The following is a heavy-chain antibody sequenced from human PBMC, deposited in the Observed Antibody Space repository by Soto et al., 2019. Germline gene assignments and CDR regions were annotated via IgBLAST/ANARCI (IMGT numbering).Heavy chain of an antibody. J-gene: IGHJ2*01. CDR1: GGTFSSYT. CDR2: IIPILGIA. V-gene: IGHV1-69*02. Sequence: QVQLVQSGAEVKKPGSSVKVSCKASGGTFSSYTISWVRQAPGQGLEWMGRIIPILGIANYAQKFQGRVTITADKSTSTAYMELSSLRSEDTAVYYCARVRGARRGYLDLWGRGTLVTVSS. D-gene: IGHD3-10*01. CDR3: ARVRGARRGYLDL.